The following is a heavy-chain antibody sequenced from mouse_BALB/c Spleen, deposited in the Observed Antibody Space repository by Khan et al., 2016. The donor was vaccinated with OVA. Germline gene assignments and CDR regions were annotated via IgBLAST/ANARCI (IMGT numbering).Heavy chain of an antibody. D-gene: IGHD1-1*01. CDR3: ARPPITTVVATSYWFFDV. J-gene: IGHJ1*01. CDR2: ISNGGTYT. V-gene: IGHV5-9-3*01. Sequence: EVELVASGGDLVKPGGSLKLSCAASGFTFSSYAMSWVRQTPEKRLEWVATISNGGTYTYSPDSVKGRFTISRANAKNTLDLQMSSLRSEDTAMYYCARPPITTVVATSYWFFDVWGAGTTVTVST. CDR1: GFTFSSYA.